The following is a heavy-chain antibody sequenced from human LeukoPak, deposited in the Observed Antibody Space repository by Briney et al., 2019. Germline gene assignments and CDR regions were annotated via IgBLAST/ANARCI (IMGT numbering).Heavy chain of an antibody. Sequence: SVKVSCKASGGTFSSNAISWVRQAPGQGLEWMGGIIPIFGTANYAQKFQGRVTITADESTSTAYMELSSLRSEDTAVYYCARTSYYGSGGYYHDAFDIWGQGTMVTVSS. V-gene: IGHV1-69*01. J-gene: IGHJ3*02. CDR1: GGTFSSNA. CDR3: ARTSYYGSGGYYHDAFDI. CDR2: IIPIFGTA. D-gene: IGHD3-10*01.